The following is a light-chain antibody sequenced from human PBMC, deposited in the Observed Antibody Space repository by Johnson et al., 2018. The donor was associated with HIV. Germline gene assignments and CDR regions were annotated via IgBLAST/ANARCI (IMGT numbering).Light chain of an antibody. J-gene: IGLJ1*01. CDR2: END. CDR3: GSWDNTLSVFV. CDR1: SSNIGNNY. Sequence: QSVLTQPPSVSAAPGQKVTISCSGSSSNIGNNYVSWYQQLPGTAPKLLIYENDKRPSGIPDRFSASKSGTSATLDITGLQTGDEGDYCCGSWDNTLSVFVFGAGTKVTVL. V-gene: IGLV1-51*02.